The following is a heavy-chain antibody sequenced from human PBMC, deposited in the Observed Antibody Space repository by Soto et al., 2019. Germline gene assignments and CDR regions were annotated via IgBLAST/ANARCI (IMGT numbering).Heavy chain of an antibody. D-gene: IGHD6-13*01. CDR1: GGSISSGGYY. J-gene: IGHJ5*02. V-gene: IGHV4-31*03. CDR3: ARDAAAGNNWFDP. Sequence: KPSETLSLTCTVSGGSISSGGYYWSWIRQHPGKGLEWIGYIYYSGSTYYNPSLKSRVTISVDTSKNQFSLKLSSVTAADTAVYYCARDAAAGNNWFDPWGQGTLVTVSS. CDR2: IYYSGST.